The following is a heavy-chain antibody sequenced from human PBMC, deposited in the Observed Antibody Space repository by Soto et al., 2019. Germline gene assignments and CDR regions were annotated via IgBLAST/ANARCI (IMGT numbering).Heavy chain of an antibody. CDR3: TKDLEYGSGTFDY. Sequence: QVQLVESGGGVVQPVKSLRLSCAASRFTFSSYGMHWVRQAPGRGLEWMAFISYDGTNEYYADSVKGRFTISRDTSKNTLYLQMNSLRAEDTAVYYCTKDLEYGSGTFDYWGQGTLVTVSS. CDR2: ISYDGTNE. J-gene: IGHJ4*02. V-gene: IGHV3-30*18. D-gene: IGHD3-10*01. CDR1: RFTFSSYG.